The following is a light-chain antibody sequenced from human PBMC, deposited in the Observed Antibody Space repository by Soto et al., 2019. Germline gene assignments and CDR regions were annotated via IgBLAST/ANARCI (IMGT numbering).Light chain of an antibody. CDR2: AAS. CDR1: QGIRNY. CDR3: QNYSCVPV. J-gene: IGKJ3*01. V-gene: IGKV1-27*01. Sequence: DIPMTQSPTSLSASVGDRVTITCRASQGIRNYVAWYQQIPGKAPKLLIYAASTLQSGVPSRFSGSGSGTDFTLTINGLQPEDVATYYCQNYSCVPVFGPGTKVEIK.